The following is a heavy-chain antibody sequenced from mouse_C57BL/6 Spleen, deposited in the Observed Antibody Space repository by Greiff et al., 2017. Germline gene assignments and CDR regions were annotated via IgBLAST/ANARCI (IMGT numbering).Heavy chain of an antibody. Sequence: QVQLQQSGAELVKPGASVKLSCKASGYTFTSYWMHWVKQRPGRGLEWIGRIDPNSGGTKYNEKFKSKATRTVDKPSSPAYMQLSSLTSEDSAVYYCAREGGTMIKSLFAYWGQGTLVTVSA. J-gene: IGHJ3*01. D-gene: IGHD2-4*01. CDR2: IDPNSGGT. CDR1: GYTFTSYW. V-gene: IGHV1-72*01. CDR3: AREGGTMIKSLFAY.